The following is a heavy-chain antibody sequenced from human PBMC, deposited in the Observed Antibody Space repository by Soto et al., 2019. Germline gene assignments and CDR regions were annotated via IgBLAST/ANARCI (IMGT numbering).Heavy chain of an antibody. D-gene: IGHD1-26*01. V-gene: IGHV3-30*18. CDR2: ISYDGSNK. CDR3: AKDRVGATRGPFDY. CDR1: GFTFSSYG. J-gene: IGHJ4*02. Sequence: QVQLVESGGGVVQPGRSLRLSCAASGFTFSSYGMHWVRQAPGKGLEWVAVISYDGSNKYYADSVKGRFTISRDNSKNTLYLQMNSLRAEDTAVYYCAKDRVGATRGPFDYWGQGTLVTVSS.